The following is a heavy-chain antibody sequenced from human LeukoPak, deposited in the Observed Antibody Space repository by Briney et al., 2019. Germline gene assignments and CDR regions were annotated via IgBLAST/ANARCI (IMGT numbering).Heavy chain of an antibody. V-gene: IGHV3-48*01. Sequence: PGGSLRLSCAASGFTFSSYSMNRVRQAPGKGLEWVSYISSSSSTIYYADSVKGRFTISRDNAKNSLYLQMNSLRAEDTAVYYCARDSSPVDYYYYYMDVWGKGTTVTVSS. CDR2: ISSSSSTI. D-gene: IGHD6-6*01. CDR3: ARDSSPVDYYYYYMDV. CDR1: GFTFSSYS. J-gene: IGHJ6*03.